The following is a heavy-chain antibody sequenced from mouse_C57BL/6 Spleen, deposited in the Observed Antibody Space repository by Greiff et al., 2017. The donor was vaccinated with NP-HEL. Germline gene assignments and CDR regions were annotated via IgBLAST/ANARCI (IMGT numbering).Heavy chain of an antibody. CDR2: INPGSGGT. Sequence: VQLQQSGAELVRPGTSVKVSCKASGYAFTNYLIEWVKQRPGQGLEWIGVINPGSGGTNYNEKFKGKATLTADKSSSTAYMQLSSLASEDSAVYCCASGGDSAWFAYWSQGTLVTVSA. V-gene: IGHV1-54*01. CDR3: ASGGDSAWFAY. CDR1: GYAFTNYL. J-gene: IGHJ3*01.